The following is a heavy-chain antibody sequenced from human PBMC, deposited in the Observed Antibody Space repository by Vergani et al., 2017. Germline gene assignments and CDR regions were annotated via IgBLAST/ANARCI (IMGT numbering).Heavy chain of an antibody. V-gene: IGHV4-39*01. Sequence: QLQLQESGPGLVKPSETLSLTCTVSGGSISSSSYYWGWIRQPPGKGLGWIGSIYYSGGTDYNLSIKSRVTISVDTSKNQFSLKLSSVTAADTAVYYCARQEHLAAADIYYYCYYMDVWGKGTTVTVSS. CDR3: ARQEHLAAADIYYYCYYMDV. D-gene: IGHD6-13*01. J-gene: IGHJ6*03. CDR1: GGSISSSSYY. CDR2: IYYSGGT.